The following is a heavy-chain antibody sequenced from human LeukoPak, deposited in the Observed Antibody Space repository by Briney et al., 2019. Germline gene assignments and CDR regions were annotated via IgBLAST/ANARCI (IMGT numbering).Heavy chain of an antibody. CDR3: ARGVYYFDY. Sequence: PGGSLRLSCAASGFTFSSHWMTWVRQAPGKGLEWVANLKEDGSEKYYLDSVKGRFTISRDNAKNSLYLQMNSLRGDYTAVYYCARGVYYFDYWDQGTLVTASS. J-gene: IGHJ4*02. CDR1: GFTFSSHW. V-gene: IGHV3-7*04. CDR2: LKEDGSEK.